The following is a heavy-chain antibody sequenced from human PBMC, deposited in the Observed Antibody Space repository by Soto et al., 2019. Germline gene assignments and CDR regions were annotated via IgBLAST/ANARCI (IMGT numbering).Heavy chain of an antibody. CDR3: TRQLPTAIRGGYYYSYGMDV. D-gene: IGHD2-2*02. CDR1: GFTFSAYW. CDR2: LHGDGTTT. V-gene: IGHV3-74*01. Sequence: GGCLILSGAASGFTFSAYWMNWVRQAPGKGLLLVSRLHGDGTTTGYAGSVKGRFTISRDNAKNTLYLQMNNLRAEDTAVYYCTRQLPTAIRGGYYYSYGMDVWGQGTTVTVSS. J-gene: IGHJ6*02.